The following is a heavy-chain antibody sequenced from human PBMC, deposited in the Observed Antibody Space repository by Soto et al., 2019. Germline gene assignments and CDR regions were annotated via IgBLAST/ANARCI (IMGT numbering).Heavy chain of an antibody. V-gene: IGHV1-18*01. CDR1: GYTFNTYS. CDR3: ARENVLSYVDTAMVDYFDH. D-gene: IGHD5-18*01. J-gene: IGHJ4*02. CDR2: ISGYNGDT. Sequence: QVQLVHSGAEVKKPGAEVKVACKASGYTFNTYSISWVRQAPGQGLEWMGWISGYNGDTHYAQKFKGRVTMTTDTSTSTAYMELRSLRSDDTAMYYCARENVLSYVDTAMVDYFDHWGQGNLVTVSS.